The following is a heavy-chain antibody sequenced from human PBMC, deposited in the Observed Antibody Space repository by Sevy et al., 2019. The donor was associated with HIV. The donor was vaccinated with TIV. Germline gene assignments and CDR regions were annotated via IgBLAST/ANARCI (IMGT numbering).Heavy chain of an antibody. D-gene: IGHD6-6*01. Sequence: SETLSLTCTVSGGSISSGDYYWSWIRQPPGKGLEWIGYIYYSGSTYYNPSLKSRVTISVDTSKNQFSLKLSSVTAADTAVYYCAREGSSFDAFDIWGQGTMVTVSS. CDR1: GGSISSGDYY. CDR2: IYYSGST. J-gene: IGHJ3*02. V-gene: IGHV4-30-4*01. CDR3: AREGSSFDAFDI.